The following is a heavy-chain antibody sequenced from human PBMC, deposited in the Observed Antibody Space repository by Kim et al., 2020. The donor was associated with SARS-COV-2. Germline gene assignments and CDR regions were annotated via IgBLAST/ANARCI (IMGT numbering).Heavy chain of an antibody. Sequence: SETLSLTCAVYGGSFSGYYWSWIRQPPGKGLEWIGEINHSGSTNYNPSLKSRVTISVDTSKNQFSLKLSSVTAADTAVYYCARSQLTYSSGWYGSRRLDYWGQGTLVTVSS. V-gene: IGHV4-34*01. D-gene: IGHD6-19*01. CDR1: GGSFSGYY. CDR2: INHSGST. CDR3: ARSQLTYSSGWYGSRRLDY. J-gene: IGHJ4*02.